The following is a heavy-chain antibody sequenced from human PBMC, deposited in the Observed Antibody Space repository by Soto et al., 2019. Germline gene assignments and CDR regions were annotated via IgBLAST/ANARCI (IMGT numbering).Heavy chain of an antibody. Sequence: QVQLVQSGAEVKKPGSSVKVSCKASGGTFSSYAISWVRQAPGQGLEWMGGIIPIFGTANYAQKFQGRVTITVDESTSTAYMELSSLRSEDTAVYYCARGTGLERVFLIDYWGQGTLVTVSS. D-gene: IGHD1-1*01. CDR1: GGTFSSYA. CDR2: IIPIFGTA. V-gene: IGHV1-69*01. J-gene: IGHJ4*02. CDR3: ARGTGLERVFLIDY.